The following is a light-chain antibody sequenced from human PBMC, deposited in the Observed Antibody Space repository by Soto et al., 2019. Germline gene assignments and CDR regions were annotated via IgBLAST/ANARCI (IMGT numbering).Light chain of an antibody. CDR1: QSVSTY. CDR2: DAS. V-gene: IGKV3-11*01. CDR3: QHRNNWQWT. J-gene: IGKJ1*01. Sequence: ELVLTRSPATLSLSPGYRAPPSCRASQSVSTYLAWYQQKPGQPPRLLIYDASNRATGVPPRSSGSGSGTDFTLTISGLEPEDFAAYYCQHRNNWQWTSGQGTKVEIK.